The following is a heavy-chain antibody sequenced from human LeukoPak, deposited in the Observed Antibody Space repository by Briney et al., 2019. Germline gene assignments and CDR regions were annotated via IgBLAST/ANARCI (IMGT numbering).Heavy chain of an antibody. V-gene: IGHV4-61*01. CDR1: GGSVSSGSYY. CDR3: ARDGEGGAFDI. Sequence: PSETLSLTCTVSGGSVSSGSYYWSWIRQPPGKGLEWIGYIYYSGSTNYNPSLKSRVTISVDTSKNQFSLKLSSVTAADTAVYYCARDGEGGAFDIWGQGTMVTVSS. J-gene: IGHJ3*02. D-gene: IGHD7-27*01. CDR2: IYYSGST.